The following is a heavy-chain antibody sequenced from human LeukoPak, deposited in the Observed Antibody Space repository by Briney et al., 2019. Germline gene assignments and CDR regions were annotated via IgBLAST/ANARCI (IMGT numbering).Heavy chain of an antibody. D-gene: IGHD7-27*01. CDR2: ISWNSGVV. V-gene: IGHV3-9*01. CDR1: GFIFENYA. CDR3: TKIAVSNPGRYHIDV. J-gene: IGHJ6*03. Sequence: GRSLRLSCAASGFIFENYAMHWVRQAPGKGLEWVSGISWNSGVVGYMDSVKGRFTISRDNGKNSLYLQMSSLKVEDTALHYCTKIAVSNPGRYHIDVWGKGITVTVSS.